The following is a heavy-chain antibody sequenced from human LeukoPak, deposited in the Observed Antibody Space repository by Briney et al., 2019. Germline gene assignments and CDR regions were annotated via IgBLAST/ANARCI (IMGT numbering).Heavy chain of an antibody. J-gene: IGHJ4*02. D-gene: IGHD3-10*01. CDR2: INHSGST. CDR1: GGSISSYY. V-gene: IGHV4-34*01. Sequence: PSETLSLTCTVSGGSISSYYWSWIRQPPGKGLEWIGEINHSGSTNYNPSLKSRVTISVDTSKNQFSLKLSSVTAAGTAVYYCARHYYGSGSSFDYWGQGTLVTVSS. CDR3: ARHYYGSGSSFDY.